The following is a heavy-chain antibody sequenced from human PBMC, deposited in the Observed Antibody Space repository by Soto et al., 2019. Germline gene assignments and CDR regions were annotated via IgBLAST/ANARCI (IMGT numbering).Heavy chain of an antibody. CDR3: ARGLIVAGVRYFDP. CDR2: MNPNSGNT. Sequence: GASGKVSCKASGYTFTSYDINWVRQATGQGLEWMGWMNPNSGNTGYAQKFQGRVTMTRNTSISTAYMELSSLRSEDTAVYYCARGLIVAGVRYFDPWGQGTLVTVSS. J-gene: IGHJ5*02. CDR1: GYTFTSYD. D-gene: IGHD6-13*01. V-gene: IGHV1-8*02.